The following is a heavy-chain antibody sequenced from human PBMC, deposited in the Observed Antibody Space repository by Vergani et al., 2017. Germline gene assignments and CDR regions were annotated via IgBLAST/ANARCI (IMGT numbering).Heavy chain of an antibody. D-gene: IGHD6-13*01. CDR3: ASGEQQVVRFPFDY. J-gene: IGHJ4*02. Sequence: QVQLQESGPGLVKPSETLSLTCTVSGGSISSYYWSWIRRPPGTGLEWSGYIYYSGTTNYNPSLKSGVTISVDTSKNQFSLKLSSVTAADTAVYYCASGEQQVVRFPFDYWGQGTLVTVSS. CDR2: IYYSGTT. CDR1: GGSISSYY. V-gene: IGHV4-59*12.